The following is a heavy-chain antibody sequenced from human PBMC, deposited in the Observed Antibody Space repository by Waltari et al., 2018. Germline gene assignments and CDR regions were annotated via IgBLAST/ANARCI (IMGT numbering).Heavy chain of an antibody. CDR1: GFTVSSHF. CDR2: IYSGGSR. CDR3: AREKGPYHYYAMDV. J-gene: IGHJ6*02. Sequence: VHLMESGGGLVQPGGSLRLSCAASGFTVSSHFMSWVRQAPGKGLEWVSVIYSGGSRYFADSVKGRFTISRDNSKNMLYLQMDSLRAEDTAVYYCAREKGPYHYYAMDVWGQGTTVTVSS. V-gene: IGHV3-66*02. D-gene: IGHD3-16*01.